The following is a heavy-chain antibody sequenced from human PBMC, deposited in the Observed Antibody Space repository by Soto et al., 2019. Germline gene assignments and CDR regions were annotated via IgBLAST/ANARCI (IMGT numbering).Heavy chain of an antibody. Sequence: GGSLRLSCAASGFTFSSYWMSWVLQAPGKGLEWVANIKQDGSEKYYVDSVKGRFTISRDNAKNSLYLQMNSLRAEDTAVYYCAREGYYGSGSDYKLTISSYYYYMDVWGNGTTVTVSS. V-gene: IGHV3-7*01. CDR2: IKQDGSEK. CDR3: AREGYYGSGSDYKLTISSYYYYMDV. CDR1: GFTFSSYW. D-gene: IGHD3-10*01. J-gene: IGHJ6*03.